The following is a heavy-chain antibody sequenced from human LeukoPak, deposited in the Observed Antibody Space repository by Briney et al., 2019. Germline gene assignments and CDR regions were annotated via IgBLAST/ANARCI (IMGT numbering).Heavy chain of an antibody. V-gene: IGHV4-39*01. D-gene: IGHD3-10*01. CDR3: ARRPGSGSRHFDY. Sequence: PSETLSLTCTASGGSISTSSYYWSWIRQPPGKRPEWIGTIYYTGSTYYNPSLKSRVTISVDASKNQFSLILSSVTAADTAVYYCARRPGSGSRHFDYWGQGTLVTVSS. J-gene: IGHJ4*02. CDR2: IYYTGST. CDR1: GGSISTSSYY.